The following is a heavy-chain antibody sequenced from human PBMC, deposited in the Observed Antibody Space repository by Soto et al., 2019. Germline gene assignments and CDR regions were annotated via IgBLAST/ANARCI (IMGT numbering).Heavy chain of an antibody. CDR1: GGSISSGDYY. Sequence: QVQLQESGPGLVKPSQTLSLTCTVSGGSISSGDYYWSWIRQPPGKGLEWIGYIYYSGSTYYNPSLKSRVTISVDTSRNQFSLELSSVPAADTAVYYCARVVAGDDGWFDPWGQGTLVTVSS. J-gene: IGHJ5*02. V-gene: IGHV4-30-4*01. D-gene: IGHD7-27*01. CDR2: IYYSGST. CDR3: ARVVAGDDGWFDP.